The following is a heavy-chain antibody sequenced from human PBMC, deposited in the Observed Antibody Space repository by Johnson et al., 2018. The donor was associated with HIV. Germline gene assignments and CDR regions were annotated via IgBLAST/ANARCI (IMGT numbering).Heavy chain of an antibody. CDR2: IRYDGSNK. CDR3: ARANLSPCGGVNDAFDV. J-gene: IGHJ3*01. D-gene: IGHD3-16*01. Sequence: VQLVESGGGVVQPGGSLRLSCAASGFTFSSYGMHWVRQAPGKGLEWVAFIRYDGSNKYYADSVKGRFTISRDNSKNILYLQMNSLKPEETAVYYCARANLSPCGGVNDAFDVWGQWTMVTVAS. V-gene: IGHV3-30*02. CDR1: GFTFSSYG.